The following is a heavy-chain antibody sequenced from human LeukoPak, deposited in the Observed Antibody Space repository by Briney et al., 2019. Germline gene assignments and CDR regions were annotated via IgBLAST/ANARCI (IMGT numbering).Heavy chain of an antibody. CDR3: ARVSGDSDAFDI. D-gene: IGHD4-17*01. CDR1: GFTVSSNY. V-gene: IGHV3-53*01. CDR2: IYSGGST. J-gene: IGHJ3*02. Sequence: GGSLRLFCAASGFTVSSNYMSWVRQAPGKGLEWVSVIYSGGSTYYADSVKGRFTISRDNSKNTLYLQMNSLRAEDTAVYYCARVSGDSDAFDIWGQGTMVTVSS.